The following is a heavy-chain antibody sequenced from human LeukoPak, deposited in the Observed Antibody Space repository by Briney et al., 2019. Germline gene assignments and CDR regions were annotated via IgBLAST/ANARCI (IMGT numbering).Heavy chain of an antibody. D-gene: IGHD3-10*01. V-gene: IGHV4-59*01. J-gene: IGHJ4*02. CDR2: IYYSGST. CDR1: GGSISTYY. Sequence: SETLSLTCTVSGGSISTYYWSWTRQPPGKGLEWIGYIYYSGSTNYNPSLKSRVTISVDTSKNQFSLKLSSVTAADTAVYYCARDRGYYFGSGSYLGDWGQGTLVTVSS. CDR3: ARDRGYYFGSGSYLGD.